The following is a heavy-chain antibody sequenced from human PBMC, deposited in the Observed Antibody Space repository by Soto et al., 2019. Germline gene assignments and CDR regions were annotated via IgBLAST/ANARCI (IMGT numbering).Heavy chain of an antibody. D-gene: IGHD2-15*01. V-gene: IGHV4-4*02. J-gene: IGHJ4*02. CDR2: IYHSGST. Sequence: QVQLQESAPGLVEPSGTLSLTCTVSGSSVSSGSWWTWLRQPPGKGLEWIGGIYHSGSTTYNPSLTHRVSMSLDNSKNLFSLRLTYGTTADTHLDYCTTTPGGLNFGSQSWGQGTLVTVSS. CDR1: GSSVSSGSW. CDR3: TTTPGGLNFGSQS.